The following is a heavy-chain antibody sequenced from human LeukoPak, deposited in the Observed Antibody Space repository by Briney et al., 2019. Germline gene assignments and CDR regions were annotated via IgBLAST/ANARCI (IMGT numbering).Heavy chain of an antibody. CDR1: GYTFTSYG. D-gene: IGHD3-9*01. V-gene: IGHV1-18*01. CDR2: ISAYNGNT. J-gene: IGHJ4*02. Sequence: ASVKVSCKASGYTFTSYGISWVRQAPGQGLEWMGWISAYNGNTNYAQKLQGRVTMTTDTSTSTAYMELRSLRSDDTAVYYCARVSGIYFDWLLSPPDYWGQGTLVTVSS. CDR3: ARVSGIYFDWLLSPPDY.